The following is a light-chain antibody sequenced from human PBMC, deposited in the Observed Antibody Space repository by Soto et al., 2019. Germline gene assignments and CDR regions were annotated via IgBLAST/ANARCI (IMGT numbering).Light chain of an antibody. J-gene: IGKJ1*01. CDR3: QQYNTYSLWT. CDR1: QSIRSW. Sequence: DIQMTQSPSTLSASVGDRVTITCRASQSIRSWLAWYQQKPGKAPQLLIYDASSLKSGVPSRFSGSGSGTEFTLTTSSLKPEDFATYDCQQYNTYSLWTFGQGTKVEIK. CDR2: DAS. V-gene: IGKV1-5*01.